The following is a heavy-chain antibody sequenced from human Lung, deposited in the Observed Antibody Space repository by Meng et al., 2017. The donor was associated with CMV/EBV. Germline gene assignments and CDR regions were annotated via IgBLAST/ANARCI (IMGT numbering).Heavy chain of an antibody. J-gene: IGHJ4*02. CDR2: IGHGGST. D-gene: IGHD3-3*01. CDR3: ARACLFGVVVMNYYFDS. V-gene: IGHV4-34*01. CDR1: GGSFSEYF. Sequence: GSLRLSCAVYGGSFSEYFWNWIRQSPGKGLEWIGDIGHGGSTSYNPSLKGRVTISQDTSKNQFSLKLTSVTAADTAVYFWARACLFGVVVMNYYFDSWGQGILVTVSS.